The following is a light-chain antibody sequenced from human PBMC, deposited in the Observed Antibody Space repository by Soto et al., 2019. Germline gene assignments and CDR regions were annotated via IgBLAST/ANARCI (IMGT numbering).Light chain of an antibody. CDR2: ANI. CDR3: QSYDSSLSGWL. V-gene: IGLV1-40*01. CDR1: SSNIGADYD. Sequence: QSVLTQPPSVSGAPGQRVTISCTGSSSNIGADYDIHWYQHLPGTAPKLLIYANINRPSGVPDRFSGSKSGTSASRAITELQAEDEADYYCQSYDSSLSGWLFGGGTKVTVL. J-gene: IGLJ3*02.